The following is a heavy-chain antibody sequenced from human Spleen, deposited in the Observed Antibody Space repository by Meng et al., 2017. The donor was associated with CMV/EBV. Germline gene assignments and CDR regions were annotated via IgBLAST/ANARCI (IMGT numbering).Heavy chain of an antibody. J-gene: IGHJ6*02. V-gene: IGHV3-53*01. D-gene: IGHD2-2*02. CDR2: IYSSGST. CDR3: AKDGGIVVVPAAIRYYYYGMDV. CDR1: RFSVSSNY. Sequence: GESLKISCAASRFSVSSNYMTWVRQAPGKGLEWVAVIYSSGSTYYADSVKGRFTISRDNSKNTLYLQMNSLRAEDTAVYYCAKDGGIVVVPAAIRYYYYGMDVWGQGTTVTVSS.